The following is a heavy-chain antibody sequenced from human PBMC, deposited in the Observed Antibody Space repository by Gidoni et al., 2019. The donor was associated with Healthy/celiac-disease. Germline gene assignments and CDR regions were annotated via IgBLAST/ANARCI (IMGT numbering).Heavy chain of an antibody. J-gene: IGHJ4*02. CDR3: AREGYDYVWGSYPIDY. Sequence: QVQLQQSGPGLVKHSQTLSLTCAISGDSVTSNSAAWNWIRQSTSRGLEWLGRTDYMSNWYNDYAVSVKSRITINPDTSKNQFFLQLNSVTPEDTAVYYCAREGYDYVWGSYPIDYWGQGTLVTVSA. D-gene: IGHD3-16*02. CDR2: TDYMSNWYN. CDR1: GDSVTSNSAA. V-gene: IGHV6-1*01.